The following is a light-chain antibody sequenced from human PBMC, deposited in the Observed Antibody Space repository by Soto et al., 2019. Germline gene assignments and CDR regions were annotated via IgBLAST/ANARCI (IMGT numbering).Light chain of an antibody. Sequence: EIVMTQSPATLSVSPGGRATLSCRASQTISGNLAWYQQKPGQAPRLLIYGASTRATGIPARFSGSGSGTEFTLTISSLQSEDFAVYYCQQYNNWPLTFGGGTKVDIK. CDR2: GAS. J-gene: IGKJ4*01. CDR3: QQYNNWPLT. V-gene: IGKV3-15*01. CDR1: QTISGN.